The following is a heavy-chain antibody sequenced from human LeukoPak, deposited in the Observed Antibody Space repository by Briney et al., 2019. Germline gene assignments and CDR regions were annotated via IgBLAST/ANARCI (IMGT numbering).Heavy chain of an antibody. CDR1: GGSFSGYY. Sequence: SETLSLTCAVYGGSFSGYYGSWIRQPPGKGLEWIGEINHSGSTNYNPSLKSRVTILVDTSKNQVSLELSSVTAADTAVYYCVYCSSTTCYMARPYYWGQGTLVTVSS. J-gene: IGHJ4*02. CDR3: VYCSSTTCYMARPYY. CDR2: INHSGST. V-gene: IGHV4-34*01. D-gene: IGHD2-2*02.